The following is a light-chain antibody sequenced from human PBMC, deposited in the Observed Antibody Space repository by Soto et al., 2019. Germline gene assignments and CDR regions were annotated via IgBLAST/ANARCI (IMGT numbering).Light chain of an antibody. CDR3: QVYGPSPPIT. Sequence: EIELTQSPGTLSLSPGERATLSCRASQRLASNYLAWYQQRPGQAPRLLLYGVSSRATGIPDRFTGSGSGADFTLTISRLEPEDFAVYYCQVYGPSPPITFGQGTRLEIK. CDR2: GVS. J-gene: IGKJ5*01. V-gene: IGKV3-20*01. CDR1: QRLASNY.